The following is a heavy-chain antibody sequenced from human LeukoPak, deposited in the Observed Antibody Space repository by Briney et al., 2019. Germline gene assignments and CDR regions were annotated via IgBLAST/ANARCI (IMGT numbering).Heavy chain of an antibody. CDR3: ARDAIVATMGGRDDDY. CDR2: ISSSGSTI. D-gene: IGHD5-12*01. Sequence: GGSLRLSCAASGFTFSDYYMSWIRQAPGKGLEWGSYISSSGSTIYYADSVKGRFTISRDNAKNSLYLQMNSLRAEDTAVYYCARDAIVATMGGRDDDYWGQGTLVTVSS. V-gene: IGHV3-11*01. CDR1: GFTFSDYY. J-gene: IGHJ4*02.